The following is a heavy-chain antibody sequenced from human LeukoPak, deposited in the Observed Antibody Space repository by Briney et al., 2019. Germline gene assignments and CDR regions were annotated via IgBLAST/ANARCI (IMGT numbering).Heavy chain of an antibody. Sequence: GGSLRLSCAASGFTFCSYWMSWVRQAPGKGLEWVANIKQDGSEKYYVDSVKGRFTISRDNAKNSLYLQMNRLRAEDTALYYCATNGGGDSGYGNFDYWGQGTLVTVSS. D-gene: IGHD5-12*01. CDR1: GFTFCSYW. CDR2: IKQDGSEK. V-gene: IGHV3-7*03. CDR3: ATNGGGDSGYGNFDY. J-gene: IGHJ4*02.